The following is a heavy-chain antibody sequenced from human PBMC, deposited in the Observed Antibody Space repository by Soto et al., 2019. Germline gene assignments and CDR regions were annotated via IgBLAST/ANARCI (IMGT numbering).Heavy chain of an antibody. CDR3: AKGTQYSSSRTLYYYYYGMDV. V-gene: IGHV3-30*18. CDR1: GFTFSSYG. CDR2: ISYDGSNK. D-gene: IGHD6-13*01. J-gene: IGHJ6*02. Sequence: QVQLVESGGRVVQPGRSLRLSCAASGFTFSSYGMHWVRQAPGKGLEWVAVISYDGSNKYYADSVKGRFTISRDNSKNTLYLQMNSLRAEDTAVYYCAKGTQYSSSRTLYYYYYGMDVWGQGTTVTVSS.